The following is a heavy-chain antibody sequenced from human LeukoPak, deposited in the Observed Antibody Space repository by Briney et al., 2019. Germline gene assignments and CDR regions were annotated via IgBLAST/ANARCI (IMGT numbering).Heavy chain of an antibody. Sequence: GASVKVSCKASGYTFTGYYMHWVRQAPGQGLEWMGWINPNSGGTNYAQKFQGRVTMTRDTSISTAYMELSRLRSDDTAVYYCARERVTMIVVKRDAFDIWGQGTMVTVSS. J-gene: IGHJ3*02. CDR2: INPNSGGT. V-gene: IGHV1-2*02. D-gene: IGHD3-22*01. CDR3: ARERVTMIVVKRDAFDI. CDR1: GYTFTGYY.